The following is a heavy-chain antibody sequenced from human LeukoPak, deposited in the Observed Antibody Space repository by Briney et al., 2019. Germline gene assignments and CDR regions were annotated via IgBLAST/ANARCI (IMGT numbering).Heavy chain of an antibody. Sequence: GGSLRLSCAASGFTFSSYAMHWVRQAPGKGLEWVAVISYDGSNKYYADSVKGRFTISRAKNTLYLQMNSLRAEDTAVYYCARRDFLTAFDIWGQGTMVTVSS. CDR2: ISYDGSNK. CDR1: GFTFSSYA. J-gene: IGHJ3*02. V-gene: IGHV3-30-3*01. D-gene: IGHD3-3*01. CDR3: ARRDFLTAFDI.